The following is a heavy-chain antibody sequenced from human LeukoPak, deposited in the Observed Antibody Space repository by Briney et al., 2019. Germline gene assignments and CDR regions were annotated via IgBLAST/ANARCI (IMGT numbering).Heavy chain of an antibody. CDR1: GGSISTYY. CDR3: ARDFYDSSGYRHFDY. CDR2: IYYTGST. D-gene: IGHD3-22*01. Sequence: SETLSLTCTVSGGSISTYYWSWIRQSPGKGLEWIAYIYYTGSTSYNPSLKSRVTISVDTSKNQFSLNLRSVTAADTAVFYCARDFYDSSGYRHFDYWGQGTLVTVSS. J-gene: IGHJ4*02. V-gene: IGHV4-59*01.